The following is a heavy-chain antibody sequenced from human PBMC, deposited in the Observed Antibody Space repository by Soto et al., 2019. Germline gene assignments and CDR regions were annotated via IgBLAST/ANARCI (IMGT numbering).Heavy chain of an antibody. J-gene: IGHJ6*02. D-gene: IGHD2-15*01. V-gene: IGHV1-69*12. CDR1: GGTFSSYASSYG. CDR3: ARASSTSYIYYAMDV. CDR2: IIPIFGRI. Sequence: QVQLVQSGAEVKKPGSSVKVSCKPSGGTFSSYASSYGISWVRHATGQGLEWMGGIIPIFGRINYAQKFQGRVTISADESTSTAYMELSSLRSEDTAVYYCARASSTSYIYYAMDVWGQGTSVTVSS.